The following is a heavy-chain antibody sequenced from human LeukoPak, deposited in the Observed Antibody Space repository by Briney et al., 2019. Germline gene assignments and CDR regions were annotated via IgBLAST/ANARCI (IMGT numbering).Heavy chain of an antibody. Sequence: GGSLRLSCAASGFTFSSYSMNWVRQAPGKGLEWVSSISSSSSTIYYADSVKGRFTISRDNAKNSLYLQMNSLRAEDTAVYYCARSDSGSYYYYYYGMDVWGQGTTVTVSS. CDR2: ISSSSSTI. V-gene: IGHV3-48*04. D-gene: IGHD1-26*01. J-gene: IGHJ6*02. CDR3: ARSDSGSYYYYYYGMDV. CDR1: GFTFSSYS.